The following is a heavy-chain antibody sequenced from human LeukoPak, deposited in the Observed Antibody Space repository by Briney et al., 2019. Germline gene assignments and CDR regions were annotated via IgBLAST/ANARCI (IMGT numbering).Heavy chain of an antibody. Sequence: PWGSLRLSCAASGFTFSSYTMNWVRQAPGKGLQWVSTVSASGNIHYSESVKGRFTISRDNARNSLYLQMNSLRDEDTAVYYCVRDALHTAHFDYWGQGTLVTVSS. CDR3: VRDALHTAHFDY. CDR1: GFTFSSYT. D-gene: IGHD5-18*01. J-gene: IGHJ4*02. V-gene: IGHV3-48*02. CDR2: VSASGNI.